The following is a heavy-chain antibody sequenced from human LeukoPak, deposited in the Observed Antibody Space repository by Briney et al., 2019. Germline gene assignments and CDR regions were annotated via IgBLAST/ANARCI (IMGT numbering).Heavy chain of an antibody. D-gene: IGHD6-13*01. V-gene: IGHV1-2*02. Sequence: ASVKVSCKASGYTFTGYYMHWVRQAPGHGLEWMGWINPNSGGTNYAQKFQGRVTMTRDTSISTAYMELSRLRSGDTALYYCARAGGEQLGYYFDYWGQGTLVTVSS. CDR3: ARAGGEQLGYYFDY. CDR1: GYTFTGYY. CDR2: INPNSGGT. J-gene: IGHJ4*02.